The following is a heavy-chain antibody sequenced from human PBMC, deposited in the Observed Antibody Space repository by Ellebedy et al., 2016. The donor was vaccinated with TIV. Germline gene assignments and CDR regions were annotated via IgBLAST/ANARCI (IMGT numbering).Heavy chain of an antibody. D-gene: IGHD4-23*01. CDR2: IGDDAKTQ. Sequence: GESLKISCVASGFTFSTYGMHWVRQVPGKGLAWVAVIGDDAKTQYYLESVKGRFTISRDNSKNTVYLQMNSLRPEDTAGYYLTKDLQNSVNGFDIWGQGTMVTVSS. CDR3: TKDLQNSVNGFDI. V-gene: IGHV3-30*18. J-gene: IGHJ3*02. CDR1: GFTFSTYG.